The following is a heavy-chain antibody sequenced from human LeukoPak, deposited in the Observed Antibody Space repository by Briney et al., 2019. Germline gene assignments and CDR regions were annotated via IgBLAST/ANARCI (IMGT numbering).Heavy chain of an antibody. V-gene: IGHV1-18*01. CDR3: ARALAQGGSFDLYYFDS. Sequence: ASVKVSCKASGYTFISYGISWVRQAPGQGPEWMGWISGDKGNTNYAQKFQGRVTMTTDTSTSTAYMELRSLRSDDTAVYYCARALAQGGSFDLYYFDSWGQGSLVTVSS. CDR1: GYTFISYG. J-gene: IGHJ4*02. D-gene: IGHD3-9*01. CDR2: ISGDKGNT.